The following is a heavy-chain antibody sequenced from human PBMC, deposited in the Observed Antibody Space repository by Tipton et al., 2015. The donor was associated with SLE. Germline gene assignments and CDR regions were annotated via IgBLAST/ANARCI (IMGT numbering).Heavy chain of an antibody. J-gene: IGHJ2*01. D-gene: IGHD3-16*01. V-gene: IGHV4-59*08. Sequence: GLVKPSETLSLICSVSGGSISSFYWSWIRQPPGKEFQWIGYIYDSGRTTYNPSLQSRVSLSVDTSKNQFSLKLSSVTAADTAVYYCARLGRRGGNWYFDLWGRGTLVTVSS. CDR3: ARLGRRGGNWYFDL. CDR2: IYDSGRT. CDR1: GGSISSFY.